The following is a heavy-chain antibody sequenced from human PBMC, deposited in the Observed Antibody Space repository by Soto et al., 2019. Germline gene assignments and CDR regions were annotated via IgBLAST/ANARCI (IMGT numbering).Heavy chain of an antibody. Sequence: SETLSLTCTVSGDSITNSDYYWNWIRQSPGKGLEWIASIDYSGNTYYNPSLKSRVVISADTSKNLFSLKLRSVTAADTALYFCARDGPYYYGFAVWGQGTTVTVYS. CDR2: IDYSGNT. V-gene: IGHV4-30-4*01. CDR3: ARDGPYYYGFAV. J-gene: IGHJ6*02. CDR1: GDSITNSDYY.